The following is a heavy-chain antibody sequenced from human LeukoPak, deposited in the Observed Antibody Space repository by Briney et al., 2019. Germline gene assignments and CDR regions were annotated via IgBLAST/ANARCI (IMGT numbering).Heavy chain of an antibody. CDR1: GLTFSSYE. CDR3: AKDHYYDSSGYYDDY. D-gene: IGHD3-22*01. Sequence: GGSLRLSCAASGLTFSSYEMNWVRQAPGKGLEWVSAISGSGGSTYYADSVKGRFTISRDNSKNTLYLQMNSLRAEDTAVYYCAKDHYYDSSGYYDDYWGQGTLVTVSS. CDR2: ISGSGGST. V-gene: IGHV3-23*01. J-gene: IGHJ4*02.